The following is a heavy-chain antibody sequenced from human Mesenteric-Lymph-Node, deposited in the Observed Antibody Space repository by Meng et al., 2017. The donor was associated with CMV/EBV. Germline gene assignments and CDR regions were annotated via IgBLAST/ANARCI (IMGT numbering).Heavy chain of an antibody. Sequence: GGSLRLSCVVSGFTFKSYWMSWVRQAPGKGLEWVSSISSSSSYIYYADSVKGRFTISRDNAKNSLYLQMNSLRAEDTAVYYCASVGYYYGMDVWGQGTTVTVSS. CDR2: ISSSSSYI. CDR3: ASVGYYYGMDV. J-gene: IGHJ6*02. D-gene: IGHD2-2*01. V-gene: IGHV3-21*01. CDR1: GFTFKSYW.